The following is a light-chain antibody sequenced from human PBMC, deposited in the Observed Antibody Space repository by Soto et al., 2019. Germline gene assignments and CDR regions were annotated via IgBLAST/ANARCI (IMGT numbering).Light chain of an antibody. CDR3: SAYSSGANHVV. J-gene: IGLJ2*01. Sequence: QSALTQPASVSGSPGQSITISCTGTSSDIGGLYNYVSWYQQHPVKAPKLLIYDVNDRPSGVSDRFSGSKSGNTALLTISGLQGEDGAVYFCSAYSSGANHVVFGGRTKLTVL. CDR1: SSDIGGLYNY. V-gene: IGLV2-14*01. CDR2: DVN.